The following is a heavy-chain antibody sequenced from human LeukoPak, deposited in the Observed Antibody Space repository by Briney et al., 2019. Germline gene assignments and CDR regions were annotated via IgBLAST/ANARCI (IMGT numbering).Heavy chain of an antibody. J-gene: IGHJ4*02. CDR3: TRGNYYGSGSYPPFDY. D-gene: IGHD3-10*01. V-gene: IGHV4-30-2*01. CDR2: LYHSGST. CDR1: GGSISSGGYS. Sequence: PSQTLSLTCAVSGGSISSGGYSWNWIRQPPGKGLEWSGFLYHSGSTYYNPSLKSRVTISVDRSKNQFSLKLSSVTAADTAVYYCTRGNYYGSGSYPPFDYWGPGTLVTVSS.